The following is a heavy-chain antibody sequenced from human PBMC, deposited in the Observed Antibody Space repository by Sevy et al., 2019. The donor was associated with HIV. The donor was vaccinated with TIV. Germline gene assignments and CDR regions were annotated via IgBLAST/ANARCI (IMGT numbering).Heavy chain of an antibody. CDR2: ISWNSNNI. V-gene: IGHV3-9*01. CDR1: GFTFDDYA. CDR3: AKDFTYYYDSSGYFDY. D-gene: IGHD3-22*01. J-gene: IGHJ4*02. Sequence: GGSLRLSCAASGFTFDDYAMHWVRQAPGKGLEWVSGISWNSNNIGYADSVKGRFTISRDNAKNSLYLQMNSLRAEDTALYYCAKDFTYYYDSSGYFDYWGQGTLVTVSS.